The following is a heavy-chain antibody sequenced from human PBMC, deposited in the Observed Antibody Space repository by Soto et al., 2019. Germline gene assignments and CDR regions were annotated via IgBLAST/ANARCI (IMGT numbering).Heavy chain of an antibody. Sequence: PGGSLRLSCAASGFTLSGSAMHWVRQAPGKGLEWVGRIKSKTDGGTTDYAAPVKGRFTISRDDSKNTLYLQMNSLKTEDTAVYYCTTESIRGAMVTFGYWGQGTLVTVSS. D-gene: IGHD5-18*01. CDR2: IKSKTDGGTT. CDR3: TTESIRGAMVTFGY. CDR1: GFTLSGSA. V-gene: IGHV3-15*01. J-gene: IGHJ4*02.